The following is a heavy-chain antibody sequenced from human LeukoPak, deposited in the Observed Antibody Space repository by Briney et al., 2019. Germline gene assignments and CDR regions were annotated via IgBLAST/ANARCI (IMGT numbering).Heavy chain of an antibody. CDR1: GFTVSSNF. CDR3: ARDSGGYDSSGWANWFDP. CDR2: IYSGGST. J-gene: IGHJ5*02. Sequence: GGSLRLSCAASGFTVSSNFLSWVRQAPGKGLERVSIIYSGGSTYYADSVKGRFTISRDKSKNTVYLQMNSLRAEDTAVYYCARDSGGYDSSGWANWFDPWGQGTLVTVSS. V-gene: IGHV3-66*01. D-gene: IGHD6-19*01.